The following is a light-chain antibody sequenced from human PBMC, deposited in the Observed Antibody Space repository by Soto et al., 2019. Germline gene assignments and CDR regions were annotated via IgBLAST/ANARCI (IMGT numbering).Light chain of an antibody. CDR1: SSDVGGYNY. V-gene: IGLV2-14*03. J-gene: IGLJ2*01. CDR2: DVS. CDR3: SSYTSSSTLVV. Sequence: QSALTQPASVSGSPGQSITISCTGTSSDVGGYNYVSWYQHHPGKAPKLMIYDVSNRPSGVSTRFSGSKSGNTASLPISGVQADDEADYYCSSYTSSSTLVVFGGGTKLTVL.